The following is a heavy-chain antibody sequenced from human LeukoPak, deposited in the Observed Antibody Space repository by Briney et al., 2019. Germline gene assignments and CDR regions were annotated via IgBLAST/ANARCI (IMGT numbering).Heavy chain of an antibody. J-gene: IGHJ6*03. CDR3: ARGFDSPMDV. CDR1: GFTFSSYT. D-gene: IGHD3-9*01. Sequence: GGSLSLSCAASGFTFSSYTIHWVRQAPGKGLEFVSAIRSNGVSTYYADSVKGRFTISRHNSKNTLYLQMGSLRTDDMAVYYCARGFDSPMDVWGKGTTVTVSS. CDR2: IRSNGVST. V-gene: IGHV3-64*02.